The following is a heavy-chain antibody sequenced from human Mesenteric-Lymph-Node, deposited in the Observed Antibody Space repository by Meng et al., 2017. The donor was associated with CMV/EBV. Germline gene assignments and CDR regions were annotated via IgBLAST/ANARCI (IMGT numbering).Heavy chain of an antibody. CDR3: AREAFYFEYGPHRSVGYFDL. D-gene: IGHD4/OR15-4a*01. CDR2: IYYSGSI. Sequence: SGDDYWTWISQRPGEGPEWIGNIYYSGSIDYNPSLQSRVTMSLDTPNNSFSLELSSVTGADTAVYYCAREAFYFEYGPHRSVGYFDLWGRGTLVTVSS. V-gene: IGHV4-31*02. J-gene: IGHJ2*01. CDR1: SGDDY.